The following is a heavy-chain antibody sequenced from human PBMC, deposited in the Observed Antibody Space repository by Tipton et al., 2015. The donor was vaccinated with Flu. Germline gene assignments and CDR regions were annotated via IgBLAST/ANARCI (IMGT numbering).Heavy chain of an antibody. Sequence: LRLSCTVSGGSISSGSYYRSWIRQPAGKGLEWIGRIYTSGSTNYNPSLKSRVTISVDTSKNQFSLKLSSVTAADTAVYYCARAGWLLPFDYWGQGTLVTVSS. CDR1: GGSISSGSYY. D-gene: IGHD3-22*01. V-gene: IGHV4-61*02. CDR2: IYTSGST. CDR3: ARAGWLLPFDY. J-gene: IGHJ4*02.